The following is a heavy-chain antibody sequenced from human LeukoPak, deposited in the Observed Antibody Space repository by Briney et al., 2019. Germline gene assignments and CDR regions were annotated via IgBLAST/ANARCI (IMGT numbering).Heavy chain of an antibody. CDR2: IYYSGST. V-gene: IGHV4-38-2*01. CDR1: NDSISSGYY. CDR3: ARNVTSYYDSRGYYAFDV. D-gene: IGHD3-22*01. J-gene: IGHJ3*01. Sequence: IPSETLSLTRAVSNDSISSGYYWGWIRQPPGKGLEWSGSIYYSGSTSYNPSLKSRVTISVDTSKNHFSLRLSSVTAADTAVYYCARNVTSYYDSRGYYAFDVWGPGTMVTVSS.